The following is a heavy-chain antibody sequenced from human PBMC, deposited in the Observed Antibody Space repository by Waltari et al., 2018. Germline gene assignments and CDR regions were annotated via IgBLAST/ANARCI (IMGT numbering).Heavy chain of an antibody. V-gene: IGHV3-66*01. J-gene: IGHJ4*02. Sequence: EVQLVESGGGWVQPGGSLRLSCAASGFTVSSTYMSWVRQAPGKGLEWVSVIYIGGSTYYADSVKGRGKSSRENSKNMWYLQRERLRAEETAVYDWARDTSGTKGALDYGGKGTRVTVYS. CDR2: IYIGGST. D-gene: IGHD3-10*01. CDR3: ARDTSGTKGALDY. CDR1: GFTVSSTY.